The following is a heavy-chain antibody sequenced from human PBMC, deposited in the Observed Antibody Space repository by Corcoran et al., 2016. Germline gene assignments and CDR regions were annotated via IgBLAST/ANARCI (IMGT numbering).Heavy chain of an antibody. D-gene: IGHD6-13*01. J-gene: IGHJ4*02. CDR1: GGSISSSSYS. Sequence: QLQLQESGPGLVKPSETLSLTCTVSGGSISSSSYSWGWLRQSPGKGLEWLASIYYSGSTYYNPSLKSRVTISLDTSKNQFSLKLSSVTAADTAVYFCARLKIIPAAGTGFFDYWGQGTLVTVPS. V-gene: IGHV4-39*01. CDR3: ARLKIIPAAGTGFFDY. CDR2: IYYSGST.